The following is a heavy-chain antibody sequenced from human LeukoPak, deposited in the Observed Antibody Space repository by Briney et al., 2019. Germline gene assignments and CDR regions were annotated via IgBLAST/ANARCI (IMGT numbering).Heavy chain of an antibody. V-gene: IGHV4-59*01. CDR2: IYYSGIT. CDR1: GGSISSYY. Sequence: PSETLSLTCTVSGGSISSYYWSWIRQPPGKGLEWIGYIYYSGITNYNPSLKSRVTISVDTSKNQFSLNLSSVTAADTAVYYCARVRLDNSGWYYLDFWGQGTLVTVSS. J-gene: IGHJ4*02. CDR3: ARVRLDNSGWYYLDF. D-gene: IGHD6-19*01.